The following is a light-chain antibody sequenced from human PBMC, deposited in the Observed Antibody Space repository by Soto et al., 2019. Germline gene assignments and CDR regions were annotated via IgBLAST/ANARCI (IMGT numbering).Light chain of an antibody. Sequence: DVVLTQSPLSLPVTLGQPASISSRSSQSLVYSDGNTYLSWFLQRPGQSPRRLIYNVSIRDSRVPDRFSGSGSGTDFTLTITRLGAEDVWVYYCMQGKHWPPYTFGQGTSSRSN. V-gene: IGKV2-30*01. J-gene: IGKJ2*01. CDR2: NVS. CDR3: MQGKHWPPYT. CDR1: QSLVYSDGNTY.